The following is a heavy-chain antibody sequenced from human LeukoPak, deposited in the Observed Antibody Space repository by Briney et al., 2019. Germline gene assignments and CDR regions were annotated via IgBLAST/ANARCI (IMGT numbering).Heavy chain of an antibody. CDR1: GYTLTSYY. D-gene: IGHD6-13*01. CDR2: INPNSGGT. Sequence: ASVKDSCKASGYTLTSYYMHWVRQAPGQGLEWMGWINPNSGGTNYAQKFQGRVTMTRDTSISAAYMELSRLRSDDTAVYYCARAVPHYSSSWATVDYWGQGTLVAVSS. V-gene: IGHV1-2*02. J-gene: IGHJ4*02. CDR3: ARAVPHYSSSWATVDY.